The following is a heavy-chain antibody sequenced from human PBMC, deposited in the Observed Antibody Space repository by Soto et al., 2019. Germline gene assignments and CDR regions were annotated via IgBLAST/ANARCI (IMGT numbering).Heavy chain of an antibody. J-gene: IGHJ6*02. CDR2: ISGYNGNT. CDR3: AREGPAPYYYYGMDV. V-gene: IGHV1-18*01. Sequence: QVQLVQSRGEVKKPGASVKVSCKTSGYSFTTYGISWVRQAPGQGLEWMGWISGYNGNTNYAQKLQGRVTMTTDTSTSTAYMELRSLRSDDTAVYYCAREGPAPYYYYGMDVWGQGSKVTVSS. CDR1: GYSFTTYG.